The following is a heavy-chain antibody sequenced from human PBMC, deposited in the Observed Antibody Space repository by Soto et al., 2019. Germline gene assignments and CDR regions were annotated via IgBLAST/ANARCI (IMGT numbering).Heavy chain of an antibody. D-gene: IGHD2-8*01. J-gene: IGHJ2*01. Sequence: PSDTLSRTFPLSVAPIIGGVHSWRCLREPPAKCRESTRPALASPSTYYTSSLKRRLTLSVDTSKNAFPLRLSSVTAADTAVYCCATEIMPLTNDCYFDLWGRGILV. V-gene: IGHV4-30-4*01. CDR3: ATEIMPLTNDCYFDL. CDR2: ALASPST. CDR1: VAPIIGGVHS.